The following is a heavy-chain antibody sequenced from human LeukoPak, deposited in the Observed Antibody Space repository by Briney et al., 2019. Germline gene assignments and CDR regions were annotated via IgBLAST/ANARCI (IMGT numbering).Heavy chain of an antibody. CDR2: INEAGSVQ. CDR1: GVSLSSFW. J-gene: IGHJ3*02. Sequence: PGGSLRLSCASSGVSLSSFWMTWVRQGPGKGLEWVANINEAGSVQHYVDSVKGRFTISRDNAKNSVHLQMTSLRAEDTALYYCARDTGFGNSTTWYDAFDMWGQGTMVTVSS. CDR3: ARDTGFGNSTTWYDAFDM. V-gene: IGHV3-7*01. D-gene: IGHD2-2*01.